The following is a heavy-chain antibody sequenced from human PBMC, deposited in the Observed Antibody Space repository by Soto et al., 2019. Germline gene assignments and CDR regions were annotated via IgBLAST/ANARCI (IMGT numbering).Heavy chain of an antibody. CDR2: VYYTGST. J-gene: IGHJ1*01. CDR3: AREYSSGWYGYFQH. D-gene: IGHD6-19*01. CDR1: GGSISSGGYY. V-gene: IGHV4-31*01. Sequence: QVQLQESGPGLVKPSQTLSLTCTVSGGSISSGGYYWRWIRQYPGLGLEWIGAVYYTGSTYYQRPLKSLVTKSVDTSKNQFSLMLNSVTAAVTAVYYGAREYSSGWYGYFQHLGQGTLVTVSS.